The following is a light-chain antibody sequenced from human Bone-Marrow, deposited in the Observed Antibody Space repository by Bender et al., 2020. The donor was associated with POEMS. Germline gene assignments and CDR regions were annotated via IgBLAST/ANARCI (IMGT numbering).Light chain of an antibody. CDR2: DVS. Sequence: QSALTQPAAVSGSPGQSITISCTGTGSDVGGYNYVSWYQQHPGKAPQLMISDVSDRPSGVSDRFSGSKSGNTASLTISGLQAEDEADYYCASYTSSSTVLFGGGTKLTVL. CDR1: GSDVGGYNY. V-gene: IGLV2-14*01. CDR3: ASYTSSSTVL. J-gene: IGLJ2*01.